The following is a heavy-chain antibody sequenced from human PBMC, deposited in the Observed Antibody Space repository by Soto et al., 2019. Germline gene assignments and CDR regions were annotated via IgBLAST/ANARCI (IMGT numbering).Heavy chain of an antibody. CDR3: ARQLTAAADIDY. Sequence: GESLKISCKGSGYTFTAYWIAWVRQMPGKGLEWMGIIDSGDSETRYSPSFPGQVTMSADKSITTAYLQMTSLKASDTAMYYCARQLTAAADIDYWGQGTQVTVSS. D-gene: IGHD6-13*01. CDR2: IDSGDSET. CDR1: GYTFTAYW. J-gene: IGHJ4*02. V-gene: IGHV5-51*01.